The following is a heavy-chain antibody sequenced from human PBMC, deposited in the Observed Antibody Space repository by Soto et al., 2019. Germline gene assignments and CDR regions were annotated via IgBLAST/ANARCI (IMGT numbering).Heavy chain of an antibody. Sequence: SVKVSCKASGGTFSSYAISWVRQAPGQGLEWMGGIIPIFGTANYARKFQGRVTITADKSTSTAYMELSSLRSEDTAVYYCARVNNYDFWSGYYGDYYYGMDVWGQGTTVTVSS. J-gene: IGHJ6*02. CDR1: GGTFSSYA. D-gene: IGHD3-3*01. CDR3: ARVNNYDFWSGYYGDYYYGMDV. V-gene: IGHV1-69*06. CDR2: IIPIFGTA.